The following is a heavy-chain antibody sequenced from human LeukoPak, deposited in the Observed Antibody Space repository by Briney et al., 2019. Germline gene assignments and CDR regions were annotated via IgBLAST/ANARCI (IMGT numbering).Heavy chain of an antibody. CDR2: ISSSGSTI. CDR3: ARSSRDCSGGRCYPTYYYYYMDV. V-gene: IGHV3-48*03. D-gene: IGHD2-15*01. CDR1: GFTFSSYE. Sequence: GGSLRLSCAASGFTFSSYEMNWVRQAPGKGLEWVSYISSSGSTIYYADSVKGRFTISRDNAKNSLYLQMNSLRAEDTAVYYCARSSRDCSGGRCYPTYYYYYMDVWGKGTTVTVSS. J-gene: IGHJ6*03.